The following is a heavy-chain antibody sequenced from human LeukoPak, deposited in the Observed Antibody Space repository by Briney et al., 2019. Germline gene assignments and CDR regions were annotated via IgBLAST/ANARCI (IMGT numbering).Heavy chain of an antibody. V-gene: IGHV3-11*01. J-gene: IGHJ4*02. Sequence: GGSLRLSCAASGFTFSDYYMSWIRQAPGKGLEWVSYISSSGSTIYYADSVKGRFTISSDNAKNSLYLQMNSLRAEDTAVYYCARGTRARRPTVTTCFDYWGQGTLVTVSS. CDR2: ISSSGSTI. CDR3: ARGTRARRPTVTTCFDY. CDR1: GFTFSDYY. D-gene: IGHD4-17*01.